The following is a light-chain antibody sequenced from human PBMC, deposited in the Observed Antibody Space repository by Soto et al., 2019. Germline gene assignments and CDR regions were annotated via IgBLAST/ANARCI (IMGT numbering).Light chain of an antibody. Sequence: QSALTQPRSVSGSPGQSVTISCTATSGDVDDFKYVSWYQQYPGKGPKLVIYDVTKRPSGVPDRFSGSKSGNTASLTVSGLQAEDEADYYCSSYAGSNNLVFGGGTKLTVL. CDR2: DVT. J-gene: IGLJ3*02. CDR3: SSYAGSNNLV. CDR1: SGDVDDFKY. V-gene: IGLV2-11*01.